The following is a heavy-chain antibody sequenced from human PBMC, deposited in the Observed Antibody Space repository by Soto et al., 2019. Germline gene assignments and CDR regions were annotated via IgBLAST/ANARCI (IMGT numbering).Heavy chain of an antibody. Sequence: QVQLVQSGAEVKKPGSSVKVSCKASGGTFSSYAISWVRQAPGQGLEWMGGIIPIFGTANYAQKFQGRVTITADESTSTAYMELSSLRSEDTAVYYCAREGRQQLVRGDNWFDPWGQGTLVTVSS. J-gene: IGHJ5*02. D-gene: IGHD6-13*01. CDR2: IIPIFGTA. CDR1: GGTFSSYA. CDR3: AREGRQQLVRGDNWFDP. V-gene: IGHV1-69*01.